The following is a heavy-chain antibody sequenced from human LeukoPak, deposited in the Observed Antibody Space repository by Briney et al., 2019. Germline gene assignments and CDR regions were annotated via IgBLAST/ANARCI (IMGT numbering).Heavy chain of an antibody. CDR1: GGSISSCGYY. CDR3: ASLRYGSGSYYS. Sequence: SETLSLTCTVSGGSISSCGYYWSWIRQHPGKGLEWIGYIYYSGSTYYNPSLKSRVTISVDTSKNQFSLKLSSVTAADTAVYYCASLRYGSGSYYSWGQGTLVTVSS. CDR2: IYYSGST. D-gene: IGHD3-10*01. J-gene: IGHJ4*02. V-gene: IGHV4-31*03.